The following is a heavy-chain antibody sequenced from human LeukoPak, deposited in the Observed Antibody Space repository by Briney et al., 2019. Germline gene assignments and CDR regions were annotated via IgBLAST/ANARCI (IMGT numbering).Heavy chain of an antibody. D-gene: IGHD2-21*02. CDR1: GGSISSFY. CDR2: IFASGGT. CDR3: ARAWMTGIKNYYYYYMDV. Sequence: SEALSLTCSVSGGSISSFYWSWVRQPAGKGLEWIGRIFASGGTSYNPSLKSRVTISVDKSKNQFSLNVSSVSAADTAVYFCARAWMTGIKNYYYYYMDVWGKGTTVTVSS. V-gene: IGHV4-4*07. J-gene: IGHJ6*03.